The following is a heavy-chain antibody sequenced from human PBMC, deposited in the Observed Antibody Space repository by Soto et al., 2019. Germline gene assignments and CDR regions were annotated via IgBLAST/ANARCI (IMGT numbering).Heavy chain of an antibody. CDR3: AMDWFDT. V-gene: IGHV4-38-2*01. J-gene: IGHJ5*02. CDR1: GYSISSGYY. Sequence: PSETLSLTCAVSGYSISSGYYWGWIRQPPGKGLEWIGSIYHSGSTYYNPSLKSRVTISVDTSKNQFSLKLSSVTAADTAVYYCAMDWFDTWGQGTLVTVSS. CDR2: IYHSGST.